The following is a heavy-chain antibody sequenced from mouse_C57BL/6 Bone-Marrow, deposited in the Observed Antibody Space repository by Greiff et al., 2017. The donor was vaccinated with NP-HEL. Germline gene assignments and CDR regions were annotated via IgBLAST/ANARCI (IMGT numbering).Heavy chain of an antibody. CDR2: IYPGDGDT. J-gene: IGHJ4*01. CDR1: GYAFSSSW. V-gene: IGHV1-82*01. CDR3: ATMVTTGNAMDY. Sequence: VQGVESGPELVKPGASVKISCKASGYAFSSSWMNWVKQRPGKGLEWIGRIYPGDGDTNYNGKFKGKATLTADKSSSTAYMQLSSLTSEDSAVYFCATMVTTGNAMDYWGQGTSVTVSS. D-gene: IGHD2-2*01.